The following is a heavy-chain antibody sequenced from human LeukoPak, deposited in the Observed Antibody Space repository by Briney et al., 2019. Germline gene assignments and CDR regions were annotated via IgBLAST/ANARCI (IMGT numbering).Heavy chain of an antibody. Sequence: LSLSCTVSSYSINSDYIYWTRLPQRPGNGLEWIVRISSSGSTYANHSLMSRATITLTTSKNSFSLKVTSVTAADTAEYFCARETKAIYSLGWGLYDTYYYIDAWGNGTTVNVAS. CDR3: ARETKAIYSLGWGLYDTYYYIDA. CDR2: ISSSGST. D-gene: IGHD5/OR15-5a*01. CDR1: SYSINSDYIY. J-gene: IGHJ6*03. V-gene: IGHV4-61*02.